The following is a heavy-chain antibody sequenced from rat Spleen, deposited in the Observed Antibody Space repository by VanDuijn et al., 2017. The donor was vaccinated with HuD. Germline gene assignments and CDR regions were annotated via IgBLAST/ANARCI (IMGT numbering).Heavy chain of an antibody. D-gene: IGHD2-2*01. V-gene: IGHV5-34*01. CDR3: ARAGYLRDWYFDF. Sequence: EVQLVESGGGLVQPGRSLKLSCVASGFTFSDYGMNWIRQAPGKGLDWVAYISSRSGTIYYADTVKGRFTISRDNAKNTLYLQMDNLGSEDTATYYCARAGYLRDWYFDFWGPGTMVTVSS. J-gene: IGHJ1*01. CDR2: ISSRSGTI. CDR1: GFTFSDYG.